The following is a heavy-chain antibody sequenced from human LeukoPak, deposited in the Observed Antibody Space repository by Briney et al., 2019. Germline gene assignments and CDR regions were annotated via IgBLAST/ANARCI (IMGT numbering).Heavy chain of an antibody. CDR3: ARQRAGFTVTTSDY. Sequence: HPGGSLRLSCAASGLTFKNYWMTWVRQAPGKGLEWVANINQDASEKFYVDSVRGRFTISRDNAKNSLYLQMNGLRAEDTAVYYCARQRAGFTVTTSDYWGQGTLVTVSS. CDR2: INQDASEK. V-gene: IGHV3-7*01. J-gene: IGHJ4*02. CDR1: GLTFKNYW. D-gene: IGHD4-17*01.